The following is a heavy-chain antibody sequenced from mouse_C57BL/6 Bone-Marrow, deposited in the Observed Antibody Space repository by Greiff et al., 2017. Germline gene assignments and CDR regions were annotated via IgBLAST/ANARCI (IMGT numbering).Heavy chain of an antibody. D-gene: IGHD1-1*01. CDR1: GFSLTSYG. CDR3: AKVYYYGSSVSYWYFDV. CDR2: IWRGGST. Sequence: QVQLQQSGPGLVQPSQSLSITCTVSGFSLTSYGVHWVRQSPGKGLEWLGVIWRGGSTDYNAAFMSRLSITKDNSKSQVFFKMNSLQADDTAIYYGAKVYYYGSSVSYWYFDVWGTGTTVTVSS. V-gene: IGHV2-5*01. J-gene: IGHJ1*03.